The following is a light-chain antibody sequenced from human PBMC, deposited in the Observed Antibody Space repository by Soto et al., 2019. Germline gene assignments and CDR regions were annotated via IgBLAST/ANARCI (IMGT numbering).Light chain of an antibody. CDR1: STYVGPYNY. CDR2: DVN. J-gene: IGLJ3*02. CDR3: SSYADRYVA. Sequence: QSALTQPRSVSGSPGQSVTISCTGTSTYVGPYNYVSWYRQHPDEATKLIIYDVNQRPSGVPDRFSGSKSGDTASLTISGLQTDDEADYYCSSYADRYVAFGGGTKLTVL. V-gene: IGLV2-11*01.